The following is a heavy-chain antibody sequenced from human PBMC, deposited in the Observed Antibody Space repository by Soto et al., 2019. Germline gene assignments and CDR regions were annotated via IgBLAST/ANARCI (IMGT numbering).Heavy chain of an antibody. V-gene: IGHV3-30*18. CDR1: GFTFSDYA. J-gene: IGHJ4*02. Sequence: GGSLRLSCAASGFTFSDYAMHWVRQAPGKGLEWVAVISYDGSNKYYADSVKGRFTISRDNSKNTLYLQMNSLRADDTAVYYCAKVPHIVVVTAIDYWGQGTLVTVS. D-gene: IGHD2-21*02. CDR3: AKVPHIVVVTAIDY. CDR2: ISYDGSNK.